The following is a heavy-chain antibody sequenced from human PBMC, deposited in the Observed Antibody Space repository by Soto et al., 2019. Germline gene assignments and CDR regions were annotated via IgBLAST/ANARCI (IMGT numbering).Heavy chain of an antibody. V-gene: IGHV1-69*11. CDR2: NIRIIGKT. J-gene: IGHJ6*02. CDR3: ARVRGDIVVVPAAMGDYYYYGMDV. D-gene: IGHD2-2*01. CDR1: GSTFSSYG. Sequence: SVTVSCRASGSTFSSYGISWVRQVPGQRLEWRRRNIRIIGKTNYAQKFQGRVTITEDESTNTAYMELSSLRSEDTAVYYCARVRGDIVVVPAAMGDYYYYGMDVWGQGTTVTVSS.